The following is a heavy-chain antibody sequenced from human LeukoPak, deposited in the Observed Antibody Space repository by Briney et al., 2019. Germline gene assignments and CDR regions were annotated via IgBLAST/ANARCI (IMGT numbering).Heavy chain of an antibody. J-gene: IGHJ4*02. CDR2: IYTSGST. Sequence: SETLSLTCTVSGGSISSYYWSWIRQPPGKGLEWIGYIYTSGSTNYNPSLKSRVTISVDTSKNQFSLKLSSVTAADTAVYYCARFSGYDFVYYFDYWGQGTLVTVSS. V-gene: IGHV4-4*09. CDR1: GGSISSYY. D-gene: IGHD5-12*01. CDR3: ARFSGYDFVYYFDY.